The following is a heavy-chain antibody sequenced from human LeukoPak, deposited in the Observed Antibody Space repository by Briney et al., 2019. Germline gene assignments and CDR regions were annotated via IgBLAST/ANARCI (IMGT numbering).Heavy chain of an antibody. Sequence: PGGSLRLSCAASGFTFDDYAMHWVRQAPGKGLEWVSGISWNSGSIGYADSVKGRFTLSRDNAKNCLYLQMNRLRAEDMPLYYCAKGQYSSGWYVFDYWGQGTLVTVSS. CDR3: AKGQYSSGWYVFDY. CDR1: GFTFDDYA. V-gene: IGHV3-9*03. J-gene: IGHJ4*02. D-gene: IGHD6-19*01. CDR2: ISWNSGSI.